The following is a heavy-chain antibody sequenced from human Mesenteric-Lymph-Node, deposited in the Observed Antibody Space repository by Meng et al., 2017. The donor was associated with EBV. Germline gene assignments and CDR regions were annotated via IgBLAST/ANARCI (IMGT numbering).Heavy chain of an antibody. CDR1: GDSISSDSHY. D-gene: IGHD2-2*02. J-gene: IGHJ4*02. V-gene: IGHV4-39*01. Sequence: LQEAGPGRAKPSGTLSLPFTVSGDSISSDSHYWGWIRQPPGKGLELIGTIYYSGSTYYNPSLKSRVTVSMDTSKNQFSLKLRSVTATDTAIYYCARHGYQPLLYGYYFDYWGQGTLVTGSS. CDR3: ARHGYQPLLYGYYFDY. CDR2: IYYSGST.